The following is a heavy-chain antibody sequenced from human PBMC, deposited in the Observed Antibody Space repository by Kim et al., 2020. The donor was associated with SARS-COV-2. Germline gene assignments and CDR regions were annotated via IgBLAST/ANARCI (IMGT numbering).Heavy chain of an antibody. J-gene: IGHJ2*01. CDR3: ARVEDDCSSTSCESHQPPHWYFDL. Sequence: SETLSLTCTVSGGSISSGGYYWSWIRQHPGKGLEWIGYIYYSGSTYYNPSLKSRVTISVDTSKNQFSLKLSSVTAADTAVYYCARVEDDCSSTSCESHQPPHWYFDLWGRGTLVTVSS. CDR1: GGSISSGGYY. V-gene: IGHV4-31*03. D-gene: IGHD2-2*01. CDR2: IYYSGST.